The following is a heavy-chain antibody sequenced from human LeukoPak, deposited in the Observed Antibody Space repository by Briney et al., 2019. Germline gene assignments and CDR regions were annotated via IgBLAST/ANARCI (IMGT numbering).Heavy chain of an antibody. D-gene: IGHD6-19*01. J-gene: IGHJ4*02. CDR3: ARGQWPDY. CDR2: ISSSSYI. Sequence: GGSLRLSCAASGFTFSTYTMNWVRQAPGKGLEWVSSISSSSYIAYSDSVKGRFTISRDNAKSSLYLQMNSLRAEDTAVFYCARGQWPDYWGQGTLLIVSS. CDR1: GFTFSTYT. V-gene: IGHV3-21*01.